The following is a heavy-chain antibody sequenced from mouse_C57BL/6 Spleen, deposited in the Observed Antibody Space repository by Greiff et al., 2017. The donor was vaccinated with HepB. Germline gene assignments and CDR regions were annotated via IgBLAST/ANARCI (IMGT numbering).Heavy chain of an antibody. CDR3: ARRNWGFAY. CDR2: IDPSDSYT. Sequence: QVQLKQPGAELVKPGASVKLSCKASGYTFTSYWMQWVKQRPGQGLEWIGEIDPSDSYTNYNQKFKGKATLTVDTSSSTAYMQLSSLTSEDSAVYYCARRNWGFAYWGQGTLVTVSA. V-gene: IGHV1-50*01. J-gene: IGHJ3*01. CDR1: GYTFTSYW.